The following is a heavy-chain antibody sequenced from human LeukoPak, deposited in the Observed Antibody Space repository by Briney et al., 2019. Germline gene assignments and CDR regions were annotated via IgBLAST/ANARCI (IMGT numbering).Heavy chain of an antibody. CDR2: INSDGSST. CDR3: ARDAPLSYCGGDCYPGHYYYYGMDV. D-gene: IGHD2-21*02. V-gene: IGHV3-74*01. J-gene: IGHJ6*02. CDR1: EFIFSTYW. Sequence: PGGSLRLSCAASEFIFSTYWMHWVRHAPGKGLVWVSHINSDGSSTSYADSVKGRFTIYRDNAKNSLYLQMNSLRAEDTAVYYCARDAPLSYCGGDCYPGHYYYYGMDVWGQGTTVTVSS.